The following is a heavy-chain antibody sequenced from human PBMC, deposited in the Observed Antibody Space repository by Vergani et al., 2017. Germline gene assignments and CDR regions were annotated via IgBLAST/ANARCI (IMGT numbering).Heavy chain of an antibody. J-gene: IGHJ5*02. CDR2: ISHSGST. Sequence: QVQLQESGPGLVKPPGTLSLTCAVSGDSFGSNKWWTWVRQSPGKTLEWIGEISHSGSTNYNPSLKGRVTLSLDTSKNQFSLKLSSVTAADTAVYFCARHSTVEWLVKLGWIDPWGQGILVTVSS. CDR1: GDSFGSNKW. CDR3: ARHSTVEWLVKLGWIDP. V-gene: IGHV4-4*01. D-gene: IGHD6-19*01.